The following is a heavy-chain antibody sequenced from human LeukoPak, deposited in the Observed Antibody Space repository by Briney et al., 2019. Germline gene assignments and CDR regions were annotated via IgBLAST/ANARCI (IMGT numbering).Heavy chain of an antibody. J-gene: IGHJ3*02. CDR3: ARVRYSGVGGRFDAFDI. D-gene: IGHD1-26*01. CDR1: GFTFGEYA. CDR2: IRSKPYGRTT. V-gene: IGHV3-49*03. Sequence: PGRSLRLSCTASGFTFGEYAVSWFRRAPGKGLEWVGFIRSKPYGRTTESAASVKGRFSISRDDSESIAYLQMNSLKTEDTAVYYCARVRYSGVGGRFDAFDIWGQGTMVTVSS.